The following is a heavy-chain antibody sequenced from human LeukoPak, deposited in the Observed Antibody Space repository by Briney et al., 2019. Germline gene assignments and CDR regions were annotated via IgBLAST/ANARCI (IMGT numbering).Heavy chain of an antibody. J-gene: IGHJ4*02. Sequence: SVKVSCKASGGTFSSYAIGWVRQAPGQGLEWMGGIIPIFGTANYAQKFQGRVTITADESTSTAYMELSSLRSEDTAVYYCARGDYDILRPFDYWGQGTLVTVSS. CDR3: ARGDYDILRPFDY. CDR2: IIPIFGTA. CDR1: GGTFSSYA. D-gene: IGHD3-9*01. V-gene: IGHV1-69*01.